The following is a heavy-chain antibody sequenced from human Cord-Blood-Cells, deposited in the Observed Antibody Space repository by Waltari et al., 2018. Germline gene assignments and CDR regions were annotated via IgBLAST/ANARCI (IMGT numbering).Heavy chain of an antibody. CDR1: GGTFSSYA. CDR2: IIPIFGTA. Sequence: QVQLVQSGAEVKKPGSSVKVSGKASGGTFSSYAIRWVRQAPGQGLEWMGGIIPIFGTANYAQKFQGRVTITADESTSTAYMELSSLRSEDTAVYYCARDRCPRRDGYNFDYWGQGTLVTVSS. V-gene: IGHV1-69*01. D-gene: IGHD5-12*01. CDR3: ARDRCPRRDGYNFDY. J-gene: IGHJ4*02.